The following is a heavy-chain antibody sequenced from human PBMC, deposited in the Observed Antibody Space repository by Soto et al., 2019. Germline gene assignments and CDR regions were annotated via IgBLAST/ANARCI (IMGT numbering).Heavy chain of an antibody. V-gene: IGHV3-23*01. CDR1: GFTFSSYA. D-gene: IGHD6-25*01. Sequence: EVQLLESGGGLVQPGGSLRLSCAASGFTFSSYAMSWVRQAPGKGLEWVAVISGSGDSTYYADSVKGRFTISRDNSKNTLYLQMNSLRAEDTAVYYCARRRCSSEERTWFDPWGQGTLVTVSS. J-gene: IGHJ5*02. CDR3: ARRRCSSEERTWFDP. CDR2: ISGSGDST.